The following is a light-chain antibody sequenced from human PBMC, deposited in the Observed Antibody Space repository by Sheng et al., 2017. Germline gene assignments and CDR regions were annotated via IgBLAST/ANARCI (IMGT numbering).Light chain of an antibody. CDR2: GAS. CDR3: HQYGTSPST. Sequence: VLTQSPATLSLSPGERVTLFCRASQSVITDYLAWYQRKPGQAPRLLIFGASSRATDVPDRFSGSGSGTDFTLIISRLEPEDFAVYYCHQYGTSPSTFGQGTRLEIK. J-gene: IGKJ5*01. V-gene: IGKV3-20*01. CDR1: QSVITDY.